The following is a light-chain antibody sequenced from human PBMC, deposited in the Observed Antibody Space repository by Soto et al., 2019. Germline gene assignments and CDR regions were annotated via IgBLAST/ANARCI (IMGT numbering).Light chain of an antibody. J-gene: IGKJ1*01. CDR2: ATS. Sequence: DIQMTQSASSLSASVGDRVTITYRASQTLNDWLAWYQHKPGQGPKPLIYATSKLETGVPPRFSGSGSGTEFTLTINGLQPDDSATYFCQQYKYYWTFGQGTKVEVK. CDR3: QQYKYYWT. CDR1: QTLNDW. V-gene: IGKV1-5*03.